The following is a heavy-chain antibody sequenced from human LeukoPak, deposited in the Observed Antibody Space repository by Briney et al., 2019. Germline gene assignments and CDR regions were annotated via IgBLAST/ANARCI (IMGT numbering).Heavy chain of an antibody. CDR3: ARDPFPPVGATEFREFDY. Sequence: ASVKVSCKASGYTFTGYYMHWVRQAPGQGLEWMGWINPNSGGTNYAQKFQGRVTMTRDTSISIAYMELSRLRSDDTAVYHCARDPFPPVGATEFREFDYWGQGTLVTVSS. CDR2: INPNSGGT. D-gene: IGHD1-26*01. CDR1: GYTFTGYY. V-gene: IGHV1-2*02. J-gene: IGHJ4*02.